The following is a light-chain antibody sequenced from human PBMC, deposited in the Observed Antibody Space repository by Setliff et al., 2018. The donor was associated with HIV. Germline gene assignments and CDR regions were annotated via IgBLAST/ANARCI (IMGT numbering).Light chain of an antibody. CDR2: SVT. CDR3: SSYTNSITPYV. Sequence: QSVLTQPASVSGSPGQSITISCSGTNSDIGSHDYVSWYQQHPGKAPKLIIFSVTYRPSGVSDRFSGSKSGNTASLTISGLQAEDEADYYCSSYTNSITPYVFGSGTKV. CDR1: NSDIGSHDY. J-gene: IGLJ1*01. V-gene: IGLV2-14*03.